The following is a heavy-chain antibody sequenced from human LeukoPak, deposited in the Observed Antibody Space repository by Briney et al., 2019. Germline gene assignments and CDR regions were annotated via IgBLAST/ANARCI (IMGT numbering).Heavy chain of an antibody. J-gene: IGHJ4*02. CDR3: ARVDEGIAVAGD. V-gene: IGHV4-39*07. D-gene: IGHD6-19*01. Sequence: KPSETLSLTCTVSGGSISSSSYYWGWIRQPPGKGLEWIGSIYYSGSTYYNPSLKSRVTISVDTSKNQFSLKLSSVTAADTAVYYCARVDEGIAVAGDWGQGTLVTVSS. CDR1: GGSISSSSYY. CDR2: IYYSGST.